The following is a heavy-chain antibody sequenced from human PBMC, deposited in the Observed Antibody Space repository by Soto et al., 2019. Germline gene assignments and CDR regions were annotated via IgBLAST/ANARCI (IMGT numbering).Heavy chain of an antibody. Sequence: EVQLVESGGGLVQPGGSLRLSCAASGFTFSSYWMHWVRQAPGKGLVWVSRIKTDGSNTHYADSMKGRFTISRDNAKNTLFLQMNSLRAEDTAVYYCARRTDAYNWADYWGQGTLVTVSS. CDR2: IKTDGSNT. CDR3: ARRTDAYNWADY. J-gene: IGHJ4*02. D-gene: IGHD1-1*01. V-gene: IGHV3-74*01. CDR1: GFTFSSYW.